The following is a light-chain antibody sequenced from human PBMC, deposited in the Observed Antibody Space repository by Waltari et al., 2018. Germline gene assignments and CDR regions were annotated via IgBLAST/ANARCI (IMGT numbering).Light chain of an antibody. CDR2: EGT. V-gene: IGLV2-23*01. CDR1: SSDVGGYNL. J-gene: IGLJ1*01. Sequence: QSALTQPASVSGSPGQSITISCTGTSSDVGGYNLVSWYQQHPGKAPKLIIYEGTKRSSGVSTRFSGSKSGNTASLAISGLQAEDEADYYCCSYAGSRTFVFGSGTKVTVL. CDR3: CSYAGSRTFV.